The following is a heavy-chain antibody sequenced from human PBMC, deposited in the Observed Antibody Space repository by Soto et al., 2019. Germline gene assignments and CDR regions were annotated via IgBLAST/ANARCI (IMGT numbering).Heavy chain of an antibody. Sequence: SETLSLTCTVSGGSLSSACCAWGWIRHHPGKGLEWIGHIYNSGSTNYNPSLKSRVTISVDTSKNQFSLKLSSVTAADTAVYYCARQWGDYVCDYWGQGTLVTVSS. V-gene: IGHV4-61*01. CDR1: GGSLSSACCA. CDR2: IYNSGST. J-gene: IGHJ4*02. D-gene: IGHD3-16*01. CDR3: ARQWGDYVCDY.